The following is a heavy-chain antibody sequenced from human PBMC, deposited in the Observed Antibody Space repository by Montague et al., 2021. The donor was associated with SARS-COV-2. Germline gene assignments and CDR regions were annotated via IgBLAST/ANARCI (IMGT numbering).Heavy chain of an antibody. CDR2: IYYRGST. J-gene: IGHJ5*02. Sequence: SETLSLTCTVSNGSINSYYWSWVWQPPGKRLEWIGYIYYRGSTNYNPSLESRVTMSIDTSKNQFSLKLRSVTAADTAVYFCAREGLYNWFDPWGQGTLVIVSS. CDR3: AREGLYNWFDP. CDR1: NGSINSYY. V-gene: IGHV4-59*01.